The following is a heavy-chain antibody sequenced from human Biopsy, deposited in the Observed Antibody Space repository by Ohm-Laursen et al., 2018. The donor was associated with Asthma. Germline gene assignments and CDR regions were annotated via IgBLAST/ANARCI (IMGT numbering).Heavy chain of an antibody. J-gene: IGHJ5*02. CDR3: ARASVAASPNWFDP. D-gene: IGHD5-12*01. V-gene: IGHV4-30-4*02. CDR2: IHYSGST. Sequence: SDTLSLTCTVSGASIKTDDHYWSWLRQPPGKGLEWFGFIHYSGSTSSNPSLKGGVTISVDTSKNQFSLKLSSVTAADTAVYYCARASVAASPNWFDPWGQGTLVTVSS. CDR1: GASIKTDDHY.